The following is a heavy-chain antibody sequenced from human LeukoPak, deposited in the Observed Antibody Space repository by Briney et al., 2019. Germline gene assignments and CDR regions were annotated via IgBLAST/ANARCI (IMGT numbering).Heavy chain of an antibody. CDR2: IVVGSGNT. D-gene: IGHD3-22*01. CDR3: AALSITMKQPIDS. J-gene: IGHJ4*02. Sequence: ASVKVSCKASGFTFTSSAVQWVRQARGQRLEWIGWIVVGSGNTNYAQKFQERVTITRDMSTSTAYMELSSLRSEDTAVSYCAALSITMKQPIDSWGQGTLVTVSS. CDR1: GFTFTSSA. V-gene: IGHV1-58*01.